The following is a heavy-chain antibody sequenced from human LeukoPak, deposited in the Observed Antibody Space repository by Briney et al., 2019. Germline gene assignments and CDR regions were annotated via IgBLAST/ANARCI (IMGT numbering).Heavy chain of an antibody. CDR3: ARTLIYYDFWSGYSPSLGMDA. CDR2: ISSSSSYI. CDR1: GFTFSSYS. Sequence: GESLRLSCAASGFTFSSYSMNWVRQAPGKGLEWVSSISSSSSYIYYADSVKGRFTISRDNAKNSLYLQMNSLRAEDTAVYYCARTLIYYDFWSGYSPSLGMDAWGQGTTVTVSS. J-gene: IGHJ6*02. D-gene: IGHD3-3*01. V-gene: IGHV3-21*01.